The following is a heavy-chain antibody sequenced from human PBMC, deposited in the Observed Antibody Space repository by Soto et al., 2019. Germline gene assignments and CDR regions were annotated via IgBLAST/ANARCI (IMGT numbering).Heavy chain of an antibody. Sequence: SQTLSLTCAISGDSVSNNSVSWNWVRQSPSRGLEWLGRTYYRSKWHYDYAPSVRSRITINPDTSKNHFSLQLNSVSPEDAAVYYCARTLRGRGVKYFDDWGQGTLVTVSS. D-gene: IGHD3-10*01. V-gene: IGHV6-1*01. J-gene: IGHJ4*02. CDR1: GDSVSNNSVS. CDR3: ARTLRGRGVKYFDD. CDR2: TYYRSKWHY.